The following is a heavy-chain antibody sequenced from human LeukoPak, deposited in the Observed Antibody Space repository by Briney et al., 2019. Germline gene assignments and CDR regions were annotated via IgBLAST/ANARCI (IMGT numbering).Heavy chain of an antibody. CDR1: GGSISSYY. D-gene: IGHD3-16*02. V-gene: IGHV4-59*01. CDR2: IYYSGST. Sequence: PSETLPLTCTVSGGSISSYYWNWIRQPPGRGLEWIGYIYYSGSTNYNTSLKSRLTISVDTSKNQFSLKLSSVTAADTAVYYCARYVWGSYPTFEDYWGQGTLVTVSS. J-gene: IGHJ4*02. CDR3: ARYVWGSYPTFEDY.